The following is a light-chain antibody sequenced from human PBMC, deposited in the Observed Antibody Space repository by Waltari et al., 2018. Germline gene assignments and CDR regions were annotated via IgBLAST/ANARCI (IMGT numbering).Light chain of an antibody. CDR3: QHYYYYPFT. V-gene: IGKV1-16*01. Sequence: DIQLTQSPSSLSASVGDRVTINCRASQDLNGALAWFQHQPGKAPKTLSYDISTRQSGVPSRFGGSGSGTDFTLTIDSLQPDDFATYYCQHYYYYPFTFGGGTKVEVK. CDR2: DIS. J-gene: IGKJ4*01. CDR1: QDLNGA.